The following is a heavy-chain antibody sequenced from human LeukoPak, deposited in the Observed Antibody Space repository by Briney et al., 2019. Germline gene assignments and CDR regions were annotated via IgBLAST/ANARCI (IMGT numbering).Heavy chain of an antibody. CDR3: ARGLVRGPRYFDY. D-gene: IGHD3-10*01. Sequence: ASVKVSCKASGYSLTDFALSWVRQAPGQGLEWMGGIIPIFGTANYAQKFQGRVTITADESTSTAYMELSSLRSEDTAVYYCARGLVRGPRYFDYWGQGTLVTVSS. CDR2: IIPIFGTA. V-gene: IGHV1-69*13. J-gene: IGHJ4*02. CDR1: GYSLTDFA.